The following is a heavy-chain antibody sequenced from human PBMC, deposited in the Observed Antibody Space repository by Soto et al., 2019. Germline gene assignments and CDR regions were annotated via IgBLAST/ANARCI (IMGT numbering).Heavy chain of an antibody. CDR3: ARDKHDYFNRGIGFDT. Sequence: SETLSLTCTVSGGSISSSSYYWGWIRQPPGKGLEWNGSICYSGSTYYNLSLKSRVTISVDTSKSQFSLKLNSVTPEDTAVYYCARDKHDYFNRGIGFDTWGQGILVTVSS. CDR2: ICYSGST. CDR1: GGSISSSSYY. J-gene: IGHJ5*02. V-gene: IGHV4-39*02. D-gene: IGHD4-17*01.